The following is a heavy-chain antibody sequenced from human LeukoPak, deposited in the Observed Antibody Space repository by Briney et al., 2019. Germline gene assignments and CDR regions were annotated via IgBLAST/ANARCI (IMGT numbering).Heavy chain of an antibody. Sequence: GSSVKVSCKASGGTFSSYAISWVRQAPGQGLEWMGGIIPIFGTANYAQKFQGRVTITTDESTSTAYMELSSLGSEDTGVYYCARGAAVAGTLDYWGQGTLVTVSS. CDR1: GGTFSSYA. V-gene: IGHV1-69*05. CDR3: ARGAAVAGTLDY. CDR2: IIPIFGTA. J-gene: IGHJ4*02. D-gene: IGHD6-19*01.